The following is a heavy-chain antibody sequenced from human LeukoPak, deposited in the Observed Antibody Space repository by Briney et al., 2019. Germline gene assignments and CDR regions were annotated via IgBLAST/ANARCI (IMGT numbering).Heavy chain of an antibody. J-gene: IGHJ4*02. CDR1: GGSISSSSYY. V-gene: IGHV4-39*01. CDR3: ARARRAGYYSGVWVFDY. D-gene: IGHD3-9*01. CDR2: IYYSGST. Sequence: SETLSLTCTVSGGSISSSSYYWGWIRQPPGKGLEWIGSIYYSGSTYYNPSLKSRVTISVDTSKNQFSLKLSSVTAADTAVYYCARARRAGYYSGVWVFDYWGQGTLVTVSS.